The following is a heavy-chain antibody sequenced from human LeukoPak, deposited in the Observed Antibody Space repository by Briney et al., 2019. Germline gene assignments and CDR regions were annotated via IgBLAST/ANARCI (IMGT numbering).Heavy chain of an antibody. Sequence: GGSLRLSCEASGFTFSSYGMHWVRQAPGKGLEWVAVIWYDGSDKYYADSVKGRFSISRDNSKNTLYLQMNSLRAEDTAVYYCARELPPVVNFYFDAWGQGTLVTVSS. CDR1: GFTFSSYG. D-gene: IGHD3-22*01. V-gene: IGHV3-33*01. CDR3: ARELPPVVNFYFDA. J-gene: IGHJ4*02. CDR2: IWYDGSDK.